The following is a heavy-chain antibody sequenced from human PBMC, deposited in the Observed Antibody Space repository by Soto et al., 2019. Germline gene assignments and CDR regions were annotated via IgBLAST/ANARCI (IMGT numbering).Heavy chain of an antibody. CDR2: IIPSFGTA. CDR3: ARAFMLRSSSWWGCLDY. D-gene: IGHD6-13*01. CDR1: GGTFSSYA. J-gene: IGHJ4*02. Sequence: QVQLVQSGAEVKKPGSSVKVSCQASGGTFSSYAISWVRQAPGPGLEWMGGIIPSFGTANYAQKFQGRVTITADESTSTAYMELSSLRSEDTAVYYCARAFMLRSSSWWGCLDYWGQGTLVTVSS. V-gene: IGHV1-69*01.